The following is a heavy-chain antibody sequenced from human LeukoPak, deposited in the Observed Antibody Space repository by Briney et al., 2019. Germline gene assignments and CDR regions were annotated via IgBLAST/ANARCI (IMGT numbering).Heavy chain of an antibody. CDR1: GFTFSKNG. V-gene: IGHV3-33*01. Sequence: PGGSLRLSCAASGFTFSKNGMHWVRQAPGKGLEWVALIWYGGSKKYYVDSVKGRFTISRDSSTLFLQMNSLRAEDTAMYYCARFTGGDYYGRLDYWGQGTLVTVSS. CDR3: ARFTGGDYYGRLDY. CDR2: IWYGGSKK. D-gene: IGHD2-21*02. J-gene: IGHJ4*02.